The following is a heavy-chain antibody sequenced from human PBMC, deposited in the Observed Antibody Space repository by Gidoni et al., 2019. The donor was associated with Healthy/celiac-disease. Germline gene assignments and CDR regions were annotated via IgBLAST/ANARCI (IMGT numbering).Heavy chain of an antibody. D-gene: IGHD6-6*01. Sequence: QGQLVQSGAEVKKPGASVKVSCKASGYTFTGYYIHWVRQAPGQGLEWMGWINPNSGGTNYAQKFQGRVTMTRDTSISTAYMELSRLRSDDTAVYYCARPRTKFSIAARQGGMDVWGQGTTVTVSS. CDR3: ARPRTKFSIAARQGGMDV. J-gene: IGHJ6*02. CDR1: GYTFTGYY. V-gene: IGHV1-2*02. CDR2: INPNSGGT.